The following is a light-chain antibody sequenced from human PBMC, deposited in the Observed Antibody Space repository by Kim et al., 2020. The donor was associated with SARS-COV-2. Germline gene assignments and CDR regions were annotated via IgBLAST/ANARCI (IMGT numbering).Light chain of an antibody. J-gene: IGLJ3*02. Sequence: PGQTARITCSGDALPKKFAYWYQQKSGRAPVLVIYKDTSRPSGIPERFSGSTSGTMITLTISGAQVEDEADYYCYSTDSSGKYWVFGGGTKLTVL. CDR1: ALPKKF. V-gene: IGLV3-10*01. CDR3: YSTDSSGKYWV. CDR2: KDT.